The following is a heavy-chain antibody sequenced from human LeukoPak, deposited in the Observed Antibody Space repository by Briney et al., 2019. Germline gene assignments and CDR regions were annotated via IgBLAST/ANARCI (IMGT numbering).Heavy chain of an antibody. CDR2: VYYSGNT. J-gene: IGHJ3*02. CDR3: TREYGFMTTVFHAFDI. CDR1: GGSLSGYY. D-gene: IGHD4-17*01. Sequence: SETLSLTCAVYGGSLSGYYWSWIRQSPGKGLEWIGSVYYSGNTYYNSSLKSRVTISVDTSKNQFSLKLSSVTAADTAIYYCTREYGFMTTVFHAFDIWGQGTMVTVSS. V-gene: IGHV4-34*01.